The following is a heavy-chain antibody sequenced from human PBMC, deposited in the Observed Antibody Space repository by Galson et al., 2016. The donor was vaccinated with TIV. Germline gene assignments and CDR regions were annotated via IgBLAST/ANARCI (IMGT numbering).Heavy chain of an antibody. D-gene: IGHD2-15*01. Sequence: SLRLSCAASGFTFDDYALHWVRQAPGKGLEWVSGISWNSDIKGYADSVQGRFTISRDNAKNSLYLEMNSLTADDTASYYCVKDRWSARTYHYYGINVWGPGTPVTASS. V-gene: IGHV3-9*01. CDR1: GFTFDDYA. J-gene: IGHJ6*02. CDR3: VKDRWSARTYHYYGINV. CDR2: ISWNSDIK.